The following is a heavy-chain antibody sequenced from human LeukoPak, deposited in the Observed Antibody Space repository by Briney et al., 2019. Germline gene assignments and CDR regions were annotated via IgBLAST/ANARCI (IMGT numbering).Heavy chain of an antibody. CDR3: ARTFGNILTGYYPDY. J-gene: IGHJ4*02. Sequence: ASVKVSCKASGYTFTGYYMHWVRQAPGQGLEWMGWINPNSGGTNYARKFQGRVTMTRDTSISTAYMELSRLRSDDTAVYYCARTFGNILTGYYPDYWGQGTLVTVSS. D-gene: IGHD3-9*01. CDR1: GYTFTGYY. V-gene: IGHV1-2*02. CDR2: INPNSGGT.